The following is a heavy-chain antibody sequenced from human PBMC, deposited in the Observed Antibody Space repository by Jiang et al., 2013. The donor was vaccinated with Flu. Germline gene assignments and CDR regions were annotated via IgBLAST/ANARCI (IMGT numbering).Heavy chain of an antibody. CDR3: ARDRGWLQFDD. CDR2: ISNTGDT. CDR1: GVSINSHF. D-gene: IGHD5-24*01. Sequence: QLVESGPGLLKPSETLSLTCTVSGVSINSHFWTWVRQPPGKGLEWIGYISNTGDTKYHPSLRSRVTFSRDTTKNQFSLNLNSVTAADTAVYFCARDRGWLQFDDWGQGTLVTVSS. J-gene: IGHJ4*02. V-gene: IGHV4-59*11.